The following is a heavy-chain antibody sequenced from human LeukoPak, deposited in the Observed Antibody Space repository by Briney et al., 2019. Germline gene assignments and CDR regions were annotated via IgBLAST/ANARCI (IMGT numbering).Heavy chain of an antibody. V-gene: IGHV4-31*03. D-gene: IGHD6-6*01. Sequence: SQTLSLACSASGGSISSGGYYWSWIRQHPGKGLEWIGYIYYSGSTYYNPSLKSRVTISVDTSKNQFSLKLSSVTAADTAVYYCARDVRGAARLYPTSFQHWGQGTLVTVSS. CDR1: GGSISSGGYY. J-gene: IGHJ1*01. CDR2: IYYSGST. CDR3: ARDVRGAARLYPTSFQH.